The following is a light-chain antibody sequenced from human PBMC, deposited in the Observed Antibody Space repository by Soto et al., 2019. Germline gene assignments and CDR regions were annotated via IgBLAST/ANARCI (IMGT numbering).Light chain of an antibody. Sequence: DIQMTQSPSSLSASVGDRVTITCRASQRISTYLNWYQQKLGKAPKLLIYAASHLQSGVPSRFRGSGSGTDFTLTISSLQPEDFATYYCQQSYNTHSWTFGQGTKVDIK. CDR1: QRISTY. CDR2: AAS. CDR3: QQSYNTHSWT. V-gene: IGKV1-39*01. J-gene: IGKJ1*01.